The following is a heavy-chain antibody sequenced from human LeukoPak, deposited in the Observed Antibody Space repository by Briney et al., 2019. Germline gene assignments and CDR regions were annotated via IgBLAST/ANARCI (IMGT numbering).Heavy chain of an antibody. CDR2: ISSNGGST. Sequence: GGSLRLSCAASGFTFSSYAMHWVRQAPGKGLEYVSAISSNGGSTYYANSVKGRFTISRDNSKNTLYLQMGSLRAEDMAVYYCARDRCYYDSSGYYYWGQGTLVTVSS. D-gene: IGHD3-22*01. CDR3: ARDRCYYDSSGYYY. CDR1: GFTFSSYA. J-gene: IGHJ4*02. V-gene: IGHV3-64*01.